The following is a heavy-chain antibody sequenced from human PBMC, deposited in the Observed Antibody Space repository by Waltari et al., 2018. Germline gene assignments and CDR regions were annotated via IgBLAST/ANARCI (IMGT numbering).Heavy chain of an antibody. CDR2: VDDSGNS. V-gene: IGHV4-39*07. Sequence: QLQLQESGPGLVKPSEALSLSCTVSGDSISRSDYYWGWIRQPPGKGLEWIGSVDDSGNSYYNPSLKSRVYISTDTSKNQLSLRLTSVTAADSAVYHCARQRPAALVAWFDSWGQGTPVIVSS. J-gene: IGHJ5*01. D-gene: IGHD2-2*01. CDR1: GDSISRSDYY. CDR3: ARQRPAALVAWFDS.